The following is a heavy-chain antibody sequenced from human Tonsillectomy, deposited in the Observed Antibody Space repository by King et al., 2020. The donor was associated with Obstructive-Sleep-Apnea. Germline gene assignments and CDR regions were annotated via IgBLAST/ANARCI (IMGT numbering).Heavy chain of an antibody. J-gene: IGHJ4*02. CDR2: ISSSSSYI. D-gene: IGHD3-10*01. CDR3: ARDFTYGSGYKYYFDY. V-gene: IGHV3-21*01. Sequence: VQLVESGGGLVKPGGSLRLSCAASGFTFSSYSMNWVRQAPGKGLEWVSSISSSSSYIYYADSVKGRFTISRDNAKNSLYLQMNSLRAEDTAVYYCARDFTYGSGYKYYFDYWGQGTLVTVSS. CDR1: GFTFSSYS.